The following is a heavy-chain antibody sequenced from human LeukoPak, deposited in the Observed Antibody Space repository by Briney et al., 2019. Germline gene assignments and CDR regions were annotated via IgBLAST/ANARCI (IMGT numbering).Heavy chain of an antibody. Sequence: SEPLSLPCTVCGGPISIYYWRCLPHPPGEAVVWLGYMYYSGSTLYTLSLETRLTIAVDTSRTRFSLKLSSVTVADTAVYYCAREGRLSGYSSNWYYFDFWGQGTLVTVSS. D-gene: IGHD6-13*01. CDR1: GGPISIYY. CDR2: MYYSGST. V-gene: IGHV4-59*13. J-gene: IGHJ4*02. CDR3: AREGRLSGYSSNWYYFDF.